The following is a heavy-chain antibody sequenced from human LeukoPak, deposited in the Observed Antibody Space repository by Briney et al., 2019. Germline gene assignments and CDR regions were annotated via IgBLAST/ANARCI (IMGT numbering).Heavy chain of an antibody. CDR1: GGSINSDTYY. J-gene: IGHJ5*02. V-gene: IGHV4-61*02. Sequence: SETLSLTCTVSGGSINSDTYYWTWIRQPAGKGLEWIGRIYTTGGPSYNPSLKSRVTMSVDTSKNQFSLKLSSVTAADTAVYYCAGADYGDRRGIFTWGQGTLVTVSS. D-gene: IGHD4-17*01. CDR2: IYTTGGP. CDR3: AGADYGDRRGIFT.